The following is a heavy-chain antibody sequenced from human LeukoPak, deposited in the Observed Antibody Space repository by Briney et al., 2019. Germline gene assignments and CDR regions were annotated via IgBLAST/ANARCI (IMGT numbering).Heavy chain of an antibody. J-gene: IGHJ4*02. Sequence: TSETLSLTCIVSGGSISNSRLYWGWIRQAPGKGPEWIGSIYYSGTTYYNPSLKSRVTISVDSSKNQFSLNLRSVTAADTAFYYCAGHEGTVELATVFDYWGQGILVTVSS. CDR3: AGHEGTVELATVFDY. CDR1: GGSISNSRLY. CDR2: IYYSGTT. D-gene: IGHD5-24*01. V-gene: IGHV4-39*01.